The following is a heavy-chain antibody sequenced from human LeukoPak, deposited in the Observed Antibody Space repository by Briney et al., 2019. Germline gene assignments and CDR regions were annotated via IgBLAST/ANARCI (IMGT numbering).Heavy chain of an antibody. J-gene: IGHJ5*02. CDR1: GFTFRNYA. Sequence: GGSLRLSCVASGFTFRNYAMTWVRQTPGKGLEWVATIGTTINGTYYADSVRSRFTIARDNPRDTLHLYMNSLSADDTALYYCARLVVDLPADWFGPWGKGTVVIVSS. D-gene: IGHD2-15*01. V-gene: IGHV3-23*05. CDR3: ARLVVDLPADWFGP. CDR2: IGTTINGT.